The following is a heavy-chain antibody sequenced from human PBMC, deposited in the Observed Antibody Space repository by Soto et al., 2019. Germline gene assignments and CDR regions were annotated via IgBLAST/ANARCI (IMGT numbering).Heavy chain of an antibody. J-gene: IGHJ6*02. CDR2: IYSGGST. V-gene: IGHV3-53*01. CDR1: EFTVSSNY. CDR3: AGRVGATNYGKDV. D-gene: IGHD1-26*01. Sequence: RGSLRLSCAASEFTVSSNYMNWVRQAPGKGLECVSTIYSGGSTYYADSVKGRFTISRDNSKNTLYLQMNNLRAEDTAVYYCAGRVGATNYGKDVWGQGTTVTVSS.